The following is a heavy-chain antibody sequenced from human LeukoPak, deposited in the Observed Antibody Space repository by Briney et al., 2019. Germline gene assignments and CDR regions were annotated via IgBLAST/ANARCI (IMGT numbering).Heavy chain of an antibody. J-gene: IGHJ4*01. CDR1: GGSISSGSYY. CDR3: VRDPSLDSSGLFES. CDR2: FYTSGRT. D-gene: IGHD3-22*01. V-gene: IGHV4-61*02. Sequence: PSETLSLTCTVSGGSISSGSYYWNWIRQPAGERPEWIGRFYTSGRTNYNPSLKSRVTISIDASNDQFSLSLRSVTAADTAIYYCVRDPSLDSSGLFESWGRGTLVTVSS.